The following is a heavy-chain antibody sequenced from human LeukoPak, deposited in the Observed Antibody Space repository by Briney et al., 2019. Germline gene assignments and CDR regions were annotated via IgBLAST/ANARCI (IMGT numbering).Heavy chain of an antibody. Sequence: ASVKVSCKASGYTFTSYYMHWVRQAPGQGLEWMGIINPSGGSTSYAQKFQGRVTMTRDTSTSTVYMELSSLRSEDTAVYYCARARYDSSGYYYEGAFDIWGQGTMVTVSS. J-gene: IGHJ3*02. V-gene: IGHV1-46*01. CDR1: GYTFTSYY. CDR2: INPSGGST. D-gene: IGHD3-22*01. CDR3: ARARYDSSGYYYEGAFDI.